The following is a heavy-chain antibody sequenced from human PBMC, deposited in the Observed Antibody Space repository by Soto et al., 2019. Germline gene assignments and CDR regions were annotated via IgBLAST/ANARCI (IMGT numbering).Heavy chain of an antibody. Sequence: LCRVSSRDTFGILAMIWDRKTPGAGLEWVSTTTDTGGDTKYADSVRGRFTISRDNSKNTLYLQMSSLRAEDSAVYYCARGSKDPYPGSRSLDFCGRGTFGTV. CDR1: RDTFGILA. J-gene: IGHJ4*02. CDR2: TTDTGGDT. CDR3: ARGSKDPYPGSRSLDF. V-gene: IGHV3-23*01.